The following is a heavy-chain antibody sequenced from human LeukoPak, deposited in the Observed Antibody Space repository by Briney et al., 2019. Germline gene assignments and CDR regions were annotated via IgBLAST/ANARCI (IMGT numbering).Heavy chain of an antibody. D-gene: IGHD3-3*01. CDR1: GFTVSSNY. J-gene: IGHJ6*03. CDR3: ARDSGLWSGYYYYMDV. CDR2: IYSGGST. V-gene: IGHV3-53*01. Sequence: GGSLRLSSAASGFTVSSNYMSWVRQAPGKGLEWVSVIYSGGSTYYADSVKGRFTISRDNSKNTLYLQMNSLGAEDTAVYYCARDSGLWSGYYYYMDVWGKGTTVTVSS.